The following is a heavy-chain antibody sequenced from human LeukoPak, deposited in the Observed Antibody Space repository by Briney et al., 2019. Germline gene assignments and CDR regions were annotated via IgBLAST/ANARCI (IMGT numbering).Heavy chain of an antibody. CDR1: GFTFGDYA. Sequence: GGSLRLSCTASGFTFGDYAMSWFRQAPGKGLEWVGFIRSKAYGGTTEYAASVKGRFTISRDDSKSIAYLQMNSLKTEDTAVYHCTRAYYDFWSGFPSTLHFDIWGQGTMVTVSS. CDR3: TRAYYDFWSGFPSTLHFDI. D-gene: IGHD3-3*01. CDR2: IRSKAYGGTT. J-gene: IGHJ3*02. V-gene: IGHV3-49*03.